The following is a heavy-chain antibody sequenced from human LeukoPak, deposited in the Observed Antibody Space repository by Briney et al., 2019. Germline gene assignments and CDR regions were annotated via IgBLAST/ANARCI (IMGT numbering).Heavy chain of an antibody. CDR2: VSGYNGNT. Sequence: ASVKVSCKASGYTFTSYGFSWVRQAPGQGLEWLGWVSGYNGNTHYAQNLQGRVTMTTDTSTSTAYMELRSLRSDDTAVYYCARGDDILTDHYKGLDYWGLGTPVTVSS. J-gene: IGHJ4*02. CDR1: GYTFTSYG. D-gene: IGHD3-9*01. CDR3: ARGDDILTDHYKGLDY. V-gene: IGHV1-18*01.